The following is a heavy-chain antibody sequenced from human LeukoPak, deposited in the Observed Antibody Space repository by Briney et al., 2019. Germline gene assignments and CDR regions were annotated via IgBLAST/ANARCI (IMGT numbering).Heavy chain of an antibody. CDR1: GFTFSSYG. CDR3: ARGNGLKQSADY. V-gene: IGHV3-30*03. D-gene: IGHD3-3*01. CDR2: ISYDGSNK. J-gene: IGHJ4*02. Sequence: GGSLRLSCAASGFTFSSYGMHWVRQAPGKGLEWVAVISYDGSNKYYADSVKGRFTISRDNSKNTLYLQMNSLRAEDTAVYYCARGNGLKQSADYWGQGTLVTVSS.